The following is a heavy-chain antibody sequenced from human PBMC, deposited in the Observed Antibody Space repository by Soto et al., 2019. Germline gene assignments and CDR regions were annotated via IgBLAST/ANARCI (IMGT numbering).Heavy chain of an antibody. CDR2: ITGSGGST. D-gene: IGHD3-10*01. Sequence: PGGSLRLSCVASGFTLTAYAMSWVRQAPGKGLEWVSTITGSGGSTYYADSVKGRFTISRDNSKNTLYLQMSSLRAEDTAVYYCAKGRFGELFQFDYWGQGTLVTVSS. J-gene: IGHJ4*02. CDR3: AKGRFGELFQFDY. CDR1: GFTLTAYA. V-gene: IGHV3-23*01.